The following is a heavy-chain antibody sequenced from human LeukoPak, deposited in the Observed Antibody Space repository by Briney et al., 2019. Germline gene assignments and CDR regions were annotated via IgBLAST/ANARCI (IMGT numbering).Heavy chain of an antibody. CDR3: ARGARAGYNLEPFDY. D-gene: IGHD5-24*01. CDR2: IYYSGST. V-gene: IGHV4-59*08. J-gene: IGHJ4*02. CDR1: GGSMSSYY. Sequence: GSLRLSCTVSGGSMSSYYWSWIRQPPGKGLEWIGYIYYSGSTKYNPSLKSRVTISVDTSKNQFSLKLSSVTAADTAVYYCARGARAGYNLEPFDYWGQGTLVTVSS.